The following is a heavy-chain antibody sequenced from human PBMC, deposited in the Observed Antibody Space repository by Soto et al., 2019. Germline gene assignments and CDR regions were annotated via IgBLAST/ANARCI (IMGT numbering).Heavy chain of an antibody. CDR2: VIPIFDTV. J-gene: IGHJ4*02. CDR1: GGTFSTYA. CDR3: AADVGATARAFDY. D-gene: IGHD1-26*01. V-gene: IGHV1-69*01. Sequence: QVQLVQSGAEVKKPGSSVKVSCKASGGTFSTYAISWVRQAPGQGLEWMGGVIPIFDTVNYAQRFQGRVTITADESTNTAYMELSSLGSADAAVYYCAADVGATARAFDYWGQGTLVTVSS.